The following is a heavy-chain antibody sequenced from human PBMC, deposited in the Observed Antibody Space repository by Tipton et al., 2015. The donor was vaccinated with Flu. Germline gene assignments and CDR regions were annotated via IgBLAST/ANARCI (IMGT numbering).Heavy chain of an antibody. CDR1: GGSISSYY. D-gene: IGHD6-19*01. J-gene: IGHJ2*01. Sequence: TLSLTCTVSGGSISSYYWSWIRQPPGKGLEWIGYIYYSGSTNYNPSLKSRVTISVDTSKNQFSLKLSSVTAADTAVYYCARGMAVAREAGWYFDLWGRGTLLSVSA. V-gene: IGHV4-59*01. CDR2: IYYSGST. CDR3: ARGMAVAREAGWYFDL.